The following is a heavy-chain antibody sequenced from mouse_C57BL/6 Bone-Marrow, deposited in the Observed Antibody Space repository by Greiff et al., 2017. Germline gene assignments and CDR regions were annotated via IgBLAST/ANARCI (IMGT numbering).Heavy chain of an antibody. V-gene: IGHV1-39*01. J-gene: IGHJ4*01. CDR3: ARGYDYDYAMDY. Sequence: VQLQQSGPELVKPGASVKISCKASGFSFTDYNMNRVKQSNGKSLEWIGVINPNYGTTSYNQKFNGKATLTVDQSSSTAYMQLNSLTSEDSAVYYCARGYDYDYAMDYWGQGTSVTVSS. CDR2: INPNYGTT. CDR1: GFSFTDYN. D-gene: IGHD2-4*01.